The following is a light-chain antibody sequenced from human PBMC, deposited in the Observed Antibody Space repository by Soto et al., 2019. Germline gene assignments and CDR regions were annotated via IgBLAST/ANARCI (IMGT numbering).Light chain of an antibody. V-gene: IGKV3-15*01. Sequence: EIVLTQSPATLSVSPLERDGLXGKASQSVSSNLAWYQQKPGQAPRLLIYGASTRATGVPARFSGSGSGTEFTLTISRLEPEDFAVYYCQQYGRSPWTFGQGTEV. CDR3: QQYGRSPWT. J-gene: IGKJ1*01. CDR1: QSVSSN. CDR2: GAS.